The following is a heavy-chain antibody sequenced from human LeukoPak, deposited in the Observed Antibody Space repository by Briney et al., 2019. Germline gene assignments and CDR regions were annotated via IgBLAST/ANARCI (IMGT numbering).Heavy chain of an antibody. CDR1: GFTFSSYE. V-gene: IGHV3-48*03. CDR2: ISSSGSTI. Sequence: GGSLRLSCAASGFTFSSYEMNWVRQAPGKGLEWVSYISSSGSTIYYADSVKGRFTISRDNAKNSLYLQMNSLRAEDTAVYYCAKDNDYVWGTYRSTAYYFDFWGQGTLVTVSS. J-gene: IGHJ4*02. D-gene: IGHD3-16*02. CDR3: AKDNDYVWGTYRSTAYYFDF.